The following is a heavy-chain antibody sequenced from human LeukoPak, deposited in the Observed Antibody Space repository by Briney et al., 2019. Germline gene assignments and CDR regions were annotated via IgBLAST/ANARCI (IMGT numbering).Heavy chain of an antibody. CDR2: IYYSGST. V-gene: IGHV4-39*07. CDR3: ARDAPGAVGFDY. CDR1: GGSISSSSYY. Sequence: SETLSLTCTVSGGSISSSSYYWGWIRQPPGKGLEWIGSIYYSGSTYYNPSLKSRVTISVDTSKNQFSLKLSSVTAADTAVYYCARDAPGAVGFDYWGQGTLVTVSS. J-gene: IGHJ4*02. D-gene: IGHD6-19*01.